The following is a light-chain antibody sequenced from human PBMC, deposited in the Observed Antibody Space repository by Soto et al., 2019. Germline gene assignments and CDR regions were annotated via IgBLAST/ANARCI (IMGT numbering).Light chain of an antibody. CDR1: QGISSY. CDR2: AAS. V-gene: IGKV1-8*01. J-gene: IGKJ2*01. CDR3: QQNYSYPPYT. Sequence: AIRMTQSPSSFSASTGDRVTITCRASQGISSYLAWYQQKPGKAPKLLIYAASTLQSGVPSRFSGSGSGTDYTLTNSCRQAEDFATNYCQQNYSYPPYTFGQGTKLEIK.